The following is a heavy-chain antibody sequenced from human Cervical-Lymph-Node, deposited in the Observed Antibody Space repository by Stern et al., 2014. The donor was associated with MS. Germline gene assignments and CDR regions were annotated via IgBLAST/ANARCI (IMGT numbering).Heavy chain of an antibody. Sequence: VHLVESGAEVKKPGASVKVSCKSSGITVSSYAITWVRQAPGQGLEWMGRVTPVLGTANYAQKFQGRLSITADKSTNTAHMELSSLRSEDTAVYYCAKESHDDYDFWSGYYSPYGLDVWGQGTTVTVSS. D-gene: IGHD3-3*01. CDR2: VTPVLGTA. V-gene: IGHV1-69*09. CDR1: GITVSSYA. CDR3: AKESHDDYDFWSGYYSPYGLDV. J-gene: IGHJ6*02.